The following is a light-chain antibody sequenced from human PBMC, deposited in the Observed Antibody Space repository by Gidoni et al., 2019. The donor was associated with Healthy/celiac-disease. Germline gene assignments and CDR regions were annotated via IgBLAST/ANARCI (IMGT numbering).Light chain of an antibody. J-gene: IGLJ2*01. CDR1: SSNIGSHY. CDR3: AAWDDSLSVPV. V-gene: IGLV1-47*01. CDR2: RNN. Sequence: QSVLTQPPSASVTPGQRVTISCSGSSSNIGSHYVYWYQQLPGTAPKLLIYRNNQRPSGVPDRFSGSKSGTSASLAISGLRSEDEADYYCAAWDDSLSVPVFGGGTKLTVL.